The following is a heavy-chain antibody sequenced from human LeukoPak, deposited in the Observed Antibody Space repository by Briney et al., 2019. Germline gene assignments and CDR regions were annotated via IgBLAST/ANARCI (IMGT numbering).Heavy chain of an antibody. J-gene: IGHJ3*02. CDR2: FYSDGKI. V-gene: IGHV3-53*04. CDR1: DFSVNSYN. CDR3: ATTVQTRDDAFHI. D-gene: IGHD1-7*01. Sequence: GGSLRLSCAASDFSVNSYNMTWVRQAPGRGLEWLSLFYSDGKISYADSVRGRFTTSRHSSKNTLSLQMNSVREEDAAVYYCATTVQTRDDAFHIWGRGTMVTVSS.